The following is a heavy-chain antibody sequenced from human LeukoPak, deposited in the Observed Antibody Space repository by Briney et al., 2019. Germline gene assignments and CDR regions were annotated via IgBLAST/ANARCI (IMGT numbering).Heavy chain of an antibody. D-gene: IGHD5-12*01. CDR1: GLTFSSYA. V-gene: IGHV3-64*01. J-gene: IGHJ6*02. Sequence: GGSLRLSCAASGLTFSSYAMHWVRQAPGKGLEYVSAISSNGGRTYYANSVKGRFTISRDNSKNTLYLQMGSLRAEDMAVYYCAREGVEWLRGSMDVWGRGTTVTVSS. CDR2: ISSNGGRT. CDR3: AREGVEWLRGSMDV.